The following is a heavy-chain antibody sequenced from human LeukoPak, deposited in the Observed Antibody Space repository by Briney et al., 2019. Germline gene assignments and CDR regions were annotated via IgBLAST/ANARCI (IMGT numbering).Heavy chain of an antibody. Sequence: GGSLRLSCAASGFTFSTYSMSWVRQAPGKGLEWVSYISSISSIIYYADSVKGRFTISRDNARNSLYLQMNSLRAEDTAVYYCARADCGGDCYFVDDYWGQGTLVTVSS. J-gene: IGHJ4*02. CDR3: ARADCGGDCYFVDDY. CDR1: GFTFSTYS. D-gene: IGHD2-21*02. CDR2: ISSISSII. V-gene: IGHV3-48*01.